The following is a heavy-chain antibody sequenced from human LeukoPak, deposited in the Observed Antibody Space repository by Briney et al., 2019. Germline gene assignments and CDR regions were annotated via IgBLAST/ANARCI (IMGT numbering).Heavy chain of an antibody. CDR3: ARDGDYDILTGYYS. V-gene: IGHV3-11*01. CDR2: ISSSGSTI. J-gene: IGHJ5*02. CDR1: GFTFSDYY. Sequence: PGGSLRLSCAASGFTFSDYYMSWIRQAPGKGLEWASYISSSGSTIYYADSVKGRFTISRDNAKNSLYLQMNSLRAEDTAVYYCARDGDYDILTGYYSWGQGTLVTVSS. D-gene: IGHD3-9*01.